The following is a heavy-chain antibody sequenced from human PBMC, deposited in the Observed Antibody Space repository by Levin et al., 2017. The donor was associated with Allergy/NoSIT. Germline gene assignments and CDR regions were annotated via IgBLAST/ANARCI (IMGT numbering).Heavy chain of an antibody. CDR3: AREAYSSGWYSSQDHHLDY. Sequence: ASVKVSCKASGYTFTGYYMHWVRQAPGQGLEWMGWINPNSGGTNYAQKFQGRVTMTRDTSISTAYMELSRLRSDDTAVYYCAREAYSSGWYSSQDHHLDYWGQGTLVTVSS. D-gene: IGHD6-19*01. CDR1: GYTFTGYY. J-gene: IGHJ4*02. V-gene: IGHV1-2*02. CDR2: INPNSGGT.